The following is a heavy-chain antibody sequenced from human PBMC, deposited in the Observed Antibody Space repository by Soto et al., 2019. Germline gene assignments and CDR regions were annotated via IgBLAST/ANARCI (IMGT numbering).Heavy chain of an antibody. CDR3: VKDPAVCCRYYFDY. J-gene: IGHJ4*02. Sequence: EVQLLESGGGLVQPGGSLRLSCAASGFTFSRYAMSWVRQAPGKGLEWVSSISADIDATNYADSVKGRFTISRENSKNTLYLPMNSLRAEDTAIYYCVKDPAVCCRYYFDYWGQWTLVTVSS. D-gene: IGHD3-16*02. V-gene: IGHV3-23*01. CDR1: GFTFSRYA. CDR2: ISADIDAT.